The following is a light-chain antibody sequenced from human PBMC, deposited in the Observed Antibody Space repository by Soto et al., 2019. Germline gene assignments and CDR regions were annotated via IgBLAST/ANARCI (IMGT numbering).Light chain of an antibody. Sequence: DIQMTQSPSTLSASVGDRVTITCRASQNIGSWLAWYQQKPGKAPKSLIYMTSTLEGGVPSRFSGSGSGTEFTLTISSLQPDDSATYYCQQYSTYNTFGQGTKVEIK. V-gene: IGKV1-5*03. CDR1: QNIGSW. CDR2: MTS. CDR3: QQYSTYNT. J-gene: IGKJ2*01.